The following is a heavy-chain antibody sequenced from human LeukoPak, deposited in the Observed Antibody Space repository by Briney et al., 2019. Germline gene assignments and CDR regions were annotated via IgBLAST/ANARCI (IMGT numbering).Heavy chain of an antibody. Sequence: PGRSLRLSCAASGFTFDSFGMHWVRQAPGKGLEWVAVIWYDGSNKYYADSVKGRFTISRDNSKNTLYLQMNSLRAEDTAVYSCARGEATAGTKFDYWGQGTLVTVSS. D-gene: IGHD6-13*01. CDR1: GFTFDSFG. CDR2: IWYDGSNK. J-gene: IGHJ4*02. CDR3: ARGEATAGTKFDY. V-gene: IGHV3-33*01.